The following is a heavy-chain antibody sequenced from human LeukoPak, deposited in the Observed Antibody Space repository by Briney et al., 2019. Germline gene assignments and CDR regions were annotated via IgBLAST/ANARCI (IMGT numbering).Heavy chain of an antibody. Sequence: ASVKVSCKACGYTFTSYDINGVRQATGQGLEWMGWMNPNSGNTGYAQKCQGRVTMTRNTSIRTAYMELSSLRSEDTAVYYCARGKAGNTIFGVVITSYYYYYMDVWGKGTTVTLSS. V-gene: IGHV1-8*01. CDR3: ARGKAGNTIFGVVITSYYYYYMDV. CDR2: MNPNSGNT. D-gene: IGHD3-3*01. J-gene: IGHJ6*03. CDR1: GYTFTSYD.